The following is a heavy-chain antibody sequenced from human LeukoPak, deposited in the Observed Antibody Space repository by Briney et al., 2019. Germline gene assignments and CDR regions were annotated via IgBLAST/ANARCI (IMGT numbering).Heavy chain of an antibody. Sequence: SETLSLTCTVSGGSISSYYWSWIRQPPGKGLEWIGYIYYSGSTNYSLSLKSRVTISVDTSKNQFSLKLSSVTAADTAVYYCARASCSTSCYRPPHDAFDIWGQGTMVTVSS. D-gene: IGHD2-2*02. V-gene: IGHV4-59*01. CDR3: ARASCSTSCYRPPHDAFDI. CDR1: GGSISSYY. CDR2: IYYSGST. J-gene: IGHJ3*02.